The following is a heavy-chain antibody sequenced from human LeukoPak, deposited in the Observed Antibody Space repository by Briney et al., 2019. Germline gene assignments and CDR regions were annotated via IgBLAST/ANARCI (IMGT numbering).Heavy chain of an antibody. CDR1: GGSISSGGYS. V-gene: IGHV4-30-2*03. J-gene: IGHJ4*02. Sequence: PSETLSLTCAVSGGSISSGGYSWSWIRQPPGKALEWIGTIFFDGSTYYNPSLKSRVLISVDTSKKKFSLKLTSVTAADTAVYYCARQESAATLYYFDYWGQGALVAVSS. CDR2: IFFDGST. CDR3: ARQESAATLYYFDY. D-gene: IGHD2-15*01.